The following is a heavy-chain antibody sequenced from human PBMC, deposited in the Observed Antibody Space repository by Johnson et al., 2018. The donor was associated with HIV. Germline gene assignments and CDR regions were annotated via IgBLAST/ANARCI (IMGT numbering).Heavy chain of an antibody. CDR1: GFTFSTYV. D-gene: IGHD6-13*01. J-gene: IGHJ3*02. Sequence: QVRLVESGGGVVQPGRSLRLSCAASGFTFSTYVMHWVRQAPGKGLAWVALIWYDGRENDYADSVKGRFTLSWDKSKNTLYLEMNSLRVEDTAVYYCAKVVTSSSSWQDDAFDIWGQGTVVTVSS. V-gene: IGHV3-33*03. CDR2: IWYDGREN. CDR3: AKVVTSSSSWQDDAFDI.